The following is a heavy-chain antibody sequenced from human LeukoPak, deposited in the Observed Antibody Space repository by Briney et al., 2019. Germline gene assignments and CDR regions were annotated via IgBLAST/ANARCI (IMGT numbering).Heavy chain of an antibody. CDR2: TFSSGNT. Sequence: PSETLSLTCTVSGGSISSNSFPWAGFPNPPGKGLKWFGGTFSSGNTYYNPSLKSRVTISVDTSKNHFSLKLNSVTAADTAVYYCARHSYYYDSSAFYYYFDYWGQGTLVTVSS. J-gene: IGHJ4*02. D-gene: IGHD3-22*01. CDR1: GGSISSNSFP. CDR3: ARHSYYYDSSAFYYYFDY. V-gene: IGHV4-39*01.